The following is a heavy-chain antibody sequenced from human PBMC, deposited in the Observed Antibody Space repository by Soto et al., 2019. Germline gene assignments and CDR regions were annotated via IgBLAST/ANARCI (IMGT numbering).Heavy chain of an antibody. D-gene: IGHD3-3*01. Sequence: QVQLVESGGGVVQPGRSLRLSCAASRFTFSSYGMHWVRQAPGKGLEWVAVISYDGNNIYYADSVKGRFTISRDNSKNTLYLQMDGLRAEDTAVYYCAKDYGAWGRGSGYHHHCDYWGQGTLVTVSS. V-gene: IGHV3-30*18. CDR3: AKDYGAWGRGSGYHHHCDY. CDR2: ISYDGNNI. CDR1: RFTFSSYG. J-gene: IGHJ4*02.